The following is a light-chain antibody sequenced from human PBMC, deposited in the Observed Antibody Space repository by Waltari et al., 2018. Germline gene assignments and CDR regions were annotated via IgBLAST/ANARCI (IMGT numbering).Light chain of an antibody. CDR2: GVS. V-gene: IGKV3-20*01. CDR1: QSVTSIY. CDR3: QQYGTSPWT. J-gene: IGKJ1*01. Sequence: EIVLTQSPGVLSLSPGERATLSCRASQSVTSIYLAWYQQKPGQAPRLLIYGVSSRATGIPDRVSGSGSGTDFTLTISRLEPEDFAVYYCQQYGTSPWTFGQGTKVEIK.